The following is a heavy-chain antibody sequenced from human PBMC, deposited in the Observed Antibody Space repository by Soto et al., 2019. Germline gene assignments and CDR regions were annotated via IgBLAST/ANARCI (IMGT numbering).Heavy chain of an antibody. CDR1: GGSISSRGYY. CDR3: ATSNWFDP. CDR2: IYYSGST. J-gene: IGHJ5*02. Sequence: QLQLQESGPGLVKPSETLSLTCTVSGGSISSRGYYWGWIRQPPGQGLEWIGTIYYSGSTYYNPSLERPVTISVDTSKTQFPLKLTSVSAAGTAVYYCATSNWFDPWGQGTLVTVSS. V-gene: IGHV4-39*01.